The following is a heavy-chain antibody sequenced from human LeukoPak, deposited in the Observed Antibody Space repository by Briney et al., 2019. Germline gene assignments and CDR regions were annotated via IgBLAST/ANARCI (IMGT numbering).Heavy chain of an antibody. J-gene: IGHJ5*02. CDR1: GGSISSGGCY. Sequence: SETLSLTCTVSGGSISSGGCYWSWIRQHPGKGVEWIGYIYYSGSTYYNPSLKSRVTISVDTSKNQFSLKLSSVTAADTAVYYCARCLMVRNPNWFDPWGQGTLVTVSS. V-gene: IGHV4-31*03. D-gene: IGHD3-10*01. CDR3: ARCLMVRNPNWFDP. CDR2: IYYSGST.